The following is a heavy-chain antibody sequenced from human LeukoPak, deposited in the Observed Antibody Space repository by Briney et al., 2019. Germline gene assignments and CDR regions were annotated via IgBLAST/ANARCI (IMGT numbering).Heavy chain of an antibody. CDR1: GGSFSGYY. CDR3: ARWVVPAAIDY. Sequence: SETLSLTCAVYGGSFSGYYWSWIRQPPGKGLEWIGEINHSGSTNYNPSLKSRVTISVDTSKNQFSLRLSSVTAADTAVYYCARWVVPAAIDYWGQGTLVTVSS. J-gene: IGHJ4*02. CDR2: INHSGST. V-gene: IGHV4-34*01. D-gene: IGHD2-2*02.